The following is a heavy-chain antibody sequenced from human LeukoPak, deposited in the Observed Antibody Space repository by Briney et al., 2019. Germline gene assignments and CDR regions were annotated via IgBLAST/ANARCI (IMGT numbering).Heavy chain of an antibody. J-gene: IGHJ4*02. CDR1: GGTFSSCA. Sequence: SVKLSCKASGGTFSSCAISWVRQAPGQGLEWMGEIIPIFGTANYAQKFQGRVTITADESTSTAYMELSSLRSEDTAVYYCARGKYCSSTSCYNYFDYWGQGTLVTVSS. V-gene: IGHV1-69*13. CDR2: IIPIFGTA. D-gene: IGHD2-2*01. CDR3: ARGKYCSSTSCYNYFDY.